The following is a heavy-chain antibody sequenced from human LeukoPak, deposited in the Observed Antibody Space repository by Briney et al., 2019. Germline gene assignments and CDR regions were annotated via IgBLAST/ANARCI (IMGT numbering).Heavy chain of an antibody. CDR2: INHSGST. V-gene: IGHV4-34*01. D-gene: IGHD5-12*01. J-gene: IGHJ4*02. CDR3: ARGGWLPLYYFDY. Sequence: SETLSLTCAVYGGSFSGYYWSWIRQPPGKGLEWIGEINHSGSTNYNPSLKGRVTISVDTSKNQFSLKLSSVTAADTAVYYCARGGWLPLYYFDYWGQGTLVTVSS. CDR1: GGSFSGYY.